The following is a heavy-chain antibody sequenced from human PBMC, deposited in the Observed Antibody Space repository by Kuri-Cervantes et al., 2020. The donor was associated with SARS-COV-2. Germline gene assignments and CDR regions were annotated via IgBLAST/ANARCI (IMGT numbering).Heavy chain of an antibody. V-gene: IGHV1-58*02. J-gene: IGHJ3*02. CDR3: AADPRGAFDI. D-gene: IGHD3-10*01. Sequence: SVKVSCKASGGTFSRYAISWVRQAPGQGLEWIGWIVVGSGNTNYAQKFQERVTITRDMSTSTAYMELSSLRSEDTAVYYCAADPRGAFDIWGQGTMVTVSS. CDR1: GGTFSRYA. CDR2: IVVGSGNT.